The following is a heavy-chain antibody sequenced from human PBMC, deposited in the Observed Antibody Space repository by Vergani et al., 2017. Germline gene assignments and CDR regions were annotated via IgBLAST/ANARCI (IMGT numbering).Heavy chain of an antibody. V-gene: IGHV3-33*01. Sequence: QVQLVESGGGVVQPGRSLRLSCAASGFTLSSYGMHWVRQAPGKGLEWVAVIWYDGSNKYYADSVKGRFTISRDNSKNTLYLQMNSLRAVDTAVYYCARDKGAFDIWGQGTMVTVSS. CDR2: IWYDGSNK. J-gene: IGHJ3*02. CDR3: ARDKGAFDI. CDR1: GFTLSSYG.